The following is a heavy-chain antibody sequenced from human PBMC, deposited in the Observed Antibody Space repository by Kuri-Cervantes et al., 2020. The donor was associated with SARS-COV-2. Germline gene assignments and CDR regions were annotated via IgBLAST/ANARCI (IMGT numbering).Heavy chain of an antibody. V-gene: IGHV3-33*01. J-gene: IGHJ3*01. CDR2: IWYDGSNK. D-gene: IGHD1-26*01. CDR3: ARWPPGSYRPHDAFDV. Sequence: GESLKISCAASGFTFSSYGMHWVRQAPGKGLEWVAVIWYDGSNKYYADSVKGRFTISRDNSKNTLYLQMNSLRAEDTAVYSCARWPPGSYRPHDAFDVWGQGTMVTVSS. CDR1: GFTFSSYG.